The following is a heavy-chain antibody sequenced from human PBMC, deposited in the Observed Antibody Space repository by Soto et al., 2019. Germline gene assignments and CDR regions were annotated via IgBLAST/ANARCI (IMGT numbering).Heavy chain of an antibody. CDR2: IIPIFGTA. D-gene: IGHD1-26*01. Sequence: QVQLVQSGAEVKKPGSSVKVSCKASGGTFSSYSINWVRQAPGQGLEWMGEIIPIFGTANYAQKFQGRVTITADESTSTAYMELSSLRSEDTSVYFCARDGGRHSGGIDYWGQGTLVTVSS. CDR1: GGTFSSYS. CDR3: ARDGGRHSGGIDY. J-gene: IGHJ4*02. V-gene: IGHV1-69*01.